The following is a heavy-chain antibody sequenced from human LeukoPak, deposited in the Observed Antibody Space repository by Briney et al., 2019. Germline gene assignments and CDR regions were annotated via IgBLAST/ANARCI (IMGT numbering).Heavy chain of an antibody. CDR1: GFTFSSYS. CDR3: ARSGFGFDAFDI. CDR2: ISSSSSYI. J-gene: IGHJ3*02. V-gene: IGHV3-21*01. D-gene: IGHD3-10*01. Sequence: GGSLRLSCAASGFTFSSYSMNWVRQAPGKGPEWVSSISSSSSYIYYADSVKGRSTISRDNAKNSLYLQMNSLRAEDTAVYYCARSGFGFDAFDIWGQGTMVTVSS.